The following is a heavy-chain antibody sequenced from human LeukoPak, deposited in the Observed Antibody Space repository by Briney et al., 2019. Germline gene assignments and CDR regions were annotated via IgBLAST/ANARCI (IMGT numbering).Heavy chain of an antibody. J-gene: IGHJ4*02. CDR1: GFTFSSYW. Sequence: GGTLRLSCAASGFTFSSYWMSWVRQAPGKGLEWVANIKQDGSEKYYVDSVKGRFTISRDNAKNSLYLQMNSLRAEDTAVYYCARVRFVVVAAKPSYFDYWGQGTLVTVSS. CDR2: IKQDGSEK. D-gene: IGHD2-15*01. V-gene: IGHV3-7*01. CDR3: ARVRFVVVAAKPSYFDY.